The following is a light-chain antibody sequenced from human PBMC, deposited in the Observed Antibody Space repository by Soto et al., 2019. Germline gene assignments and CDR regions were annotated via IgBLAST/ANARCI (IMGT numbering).Light chain of an antibody. CDR1: QSVSRY. CDR3: QQRSDWPST. CDR2: DAS. Sequence: EIVLTQSPATLSLSPGERATLSCRASQSVSRYLAWYQQKPGQAPRLLIYDASNRATGIPARLSGSRSGTDFTLTISSLEPEDFAVYYCQQRSDWPSTFGGGTKVQIK. J-gene: IGKJ4*01. V-gene: IGKV3-11*01.